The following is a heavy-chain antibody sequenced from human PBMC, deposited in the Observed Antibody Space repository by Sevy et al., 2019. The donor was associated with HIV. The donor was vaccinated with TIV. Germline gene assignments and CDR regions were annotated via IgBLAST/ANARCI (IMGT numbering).Heavy chain of an antibody. Sequence: GGSLRLACAASGFTFSSYSMNWVRQAPGKGLEWVSSISSSSSYIYYADSVKGRFTISRDNAKNSLYLQMNSLRAEDTAVYYCARDSGSYYFYHYGMDVWAQGTTVTVSS. D-gene: IGHD1-26*01. V-gene: IGHV3-21*01. CDR2: ISSSSSYI. CDR3: ARDSGSYYFYHYGMDV. CDR1: GFTFSSYS. J-gene: IGHJ6*02.